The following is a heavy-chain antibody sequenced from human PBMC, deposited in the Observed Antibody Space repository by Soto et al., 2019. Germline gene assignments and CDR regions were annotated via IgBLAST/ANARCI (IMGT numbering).Heavy chain of an antibody. D-gene: IGHD6-13*01. J-gene: IGHJ4*02. CDR2: ITSTGSYI. CDR3: ARDHPYSSSWSYFDY. V-gene: IGHV3-21*01. CDR1: GFTFSDYS. Sequence: GGSLRLSCAASGFTFSDYSMNWVRQAPGKGLEWLSSITSTGSYIYYADSVKGRFTISRDNAGSSLFLQMNSLRAEDTAMYYCARDHPYSSSWSYFDYWGQGTLVTVSS.